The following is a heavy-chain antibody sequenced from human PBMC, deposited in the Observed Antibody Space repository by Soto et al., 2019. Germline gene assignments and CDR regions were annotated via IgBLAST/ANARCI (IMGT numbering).Heavy chain of an antibody. CDR3: ARASGFGDGYSYGYVPFDY. J-gene: IGHJ4*02. V-gene: IGHV4-30-4*01. CDR1: GGSISSGDYY. CDR2: IYYSGST. Sequence: QVQLQESGPGLVKPSQTLSLTCTVSGGSISSGDYYWSWIRQPPGKGLEWIGYIYYSGSTYYNPSLKSRVTISVDTSKNQFSLKLSSVTAADTAVYYCARASGFGDGYSYGYVPFDYWGQGTLVTVSS. D-gene: IGHD5-18*01.